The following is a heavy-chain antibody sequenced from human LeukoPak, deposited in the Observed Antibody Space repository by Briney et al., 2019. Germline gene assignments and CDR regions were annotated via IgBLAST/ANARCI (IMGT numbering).Heavy chain of an antibody. V-gene: IGHV3-48*01. CDR3: ARVRGLGYYYMDV. CDR1: GFTFSSYG. J-gene: IGHJ6*03. CDR2: ISSSSSTI. Sequence: PGGSLRLSCAASGFTFSSYGMHWVRQAPGKGLEWVSYISSSSSTIYYADSVKGRFTISRDNAKNSLYLQMNSLRAEDTAVYYCARVRGLGYYYMDVWGKGTTVTVSS.